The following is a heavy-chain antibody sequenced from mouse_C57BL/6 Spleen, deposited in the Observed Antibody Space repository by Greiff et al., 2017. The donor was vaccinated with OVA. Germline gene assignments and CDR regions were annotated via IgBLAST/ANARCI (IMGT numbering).Heavy chain of an antibody. CDR2: ISSGGSYT. D-gene: IGHD1-1*01. CDR1: GFTFSSYG. J-gene: IGHJ2*01. V-gene: IGHV5-6*01. Sequence: VQLKESGGDLVKPGGSLKLSCAASGFTFSSYGMSWVRQTPDKRLEWVATISSGGSYTYYPDSVKGRFTISRDNAKNTLYLQMSSLKSEDTAMYYCARDHGSSYYFDYWGQGTTLTVSS. CDR3: ARDHGSSYYFDY.